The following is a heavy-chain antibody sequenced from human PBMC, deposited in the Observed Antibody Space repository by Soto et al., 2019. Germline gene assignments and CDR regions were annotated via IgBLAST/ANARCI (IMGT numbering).Heavy chain of an antibody. D-gene: IGHD5-18*01. V-gene: IGHV3-30*18. J-gene: IGHJ4*02. Sequence: QVQLVESGGGVVQPGRSLRLSCAASGFTFSSYGMHWVRQAPGKGLEWVAVISYDGSNKYYADSVKGRFTISRDNSKNTLYLQMNSLRAEDTAVYYCAKVRRDGYSLFDYWGQGTLVTVSS. CDR2: ISYDGSNK. CDR3: AKVRRDGYSLFDY. CDR1: GFTFSSYG.